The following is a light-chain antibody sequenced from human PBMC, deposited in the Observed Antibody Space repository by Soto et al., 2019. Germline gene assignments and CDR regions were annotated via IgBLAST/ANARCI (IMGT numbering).Light chain of an antibody. CDR1: QGISSA. CDR2: AAS. J-gene: IGKJ1*01. Sequence: AIQVTQSPSSLSASVGDSVTITCRTSQGISSALGLYQQKPGKVPKLIIYAASTLRSRVPSRFSGSGSGRDFTLTISSLQPEDFATYYCLLDYSYFWAFGQGTKV. CDR3: LLDYSYFWA. V-gene: IGKV1-6*01.